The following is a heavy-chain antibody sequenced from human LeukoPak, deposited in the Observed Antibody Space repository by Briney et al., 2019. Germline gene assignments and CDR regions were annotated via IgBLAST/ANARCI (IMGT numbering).Heavy chain of an antibody. V-gene: IGHV3-30*02. CDR3: AKDHVQLWLLDY. J-gene: IGHJ4*02. D-gene: IGHD5-18*01. CDR2: IRYDGSNK. CDR1: GFTFSSYG. Sequence: GGSLRLSCAASGFTFSSYGMHWVRQAPGKGLEWVAFIRYDGSNKYYADSVKGRFTISRDNSKNTLYLQMNSLRAGDTAVYYCAKDHVQLWLLDYWGQGTLVTVSS.